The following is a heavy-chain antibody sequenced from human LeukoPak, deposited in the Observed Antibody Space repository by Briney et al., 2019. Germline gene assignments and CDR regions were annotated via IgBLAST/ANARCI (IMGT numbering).Heavy chain of an antibody. J-gene: IGHJ4*02. CDR1: GFTFSIYA. Sequence: GGSLRLSCAAFGFTFSIYAMSWVRQAPGKGLQWVSSITSSGDGTYYADPVKGRFTISRDNSENMLYLQMNSLRVEDTAVYFCAKDRPNYYGSNGHYYRRDGDYWGQGTLVTVSS. CDR3: AKDRPNYYGSNGHYYRRDGDY. D-gene: IGHD3-22*01. CDR2: ITSSGDGT. V-gene: IGHV3-23*01.